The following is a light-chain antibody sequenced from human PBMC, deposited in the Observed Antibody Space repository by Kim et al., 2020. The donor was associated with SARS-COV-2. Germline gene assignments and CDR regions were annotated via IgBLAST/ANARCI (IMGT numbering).Light chain of an antibody. CDR3: QEYGSSPPGT. CDR2: GTS. CDR1: RSVSGRY. Sequence: PGERATHACRARRSVSGRYLAWYQQKPGQAPRLLIYGTSSRATGIPDRFSGSGFGTDFTLTISRLEPEELAVYYCQEYGSSPPGTFGQGTKVDSK. V-gene: IGKV3-20*01. J-gene: IGKJ1*01.